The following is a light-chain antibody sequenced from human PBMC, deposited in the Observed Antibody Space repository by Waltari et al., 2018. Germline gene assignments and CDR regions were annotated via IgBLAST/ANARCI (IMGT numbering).Light chain of an antibody. CDR1: SSDVGVDDS. CDR3: SSQSTTNGVI. Sequence: QSALTQPASVSGSPGQSITISCTGSSSDVGVDDSVSWYEDHPGQAPKVIIYAVNQRPSRVSERFSGSKSGNTASLTISGLQAEDEATFYCSSQSTTNGVIFGGGTKVNVL. CDR2: AVN. V-gene: IGLV2-14*03. J-gene: IGLJ2*01.